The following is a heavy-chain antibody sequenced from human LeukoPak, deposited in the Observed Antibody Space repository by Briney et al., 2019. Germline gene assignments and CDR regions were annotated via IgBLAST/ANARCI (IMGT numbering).Heavy chain of an antibody. CDR1: GFTFSSYA. V-gene: IGHV3-23*01. J-gene: IGHJ6*04. D-gene: IGHD3-10*02. CDR2: ISGSGGST. Sequence: GGSLRLSCAASGFTFSSYAMSWVRQAPGKGLEWVSAISGSGGSTYYADSVKGRFTTSRDNSKNTLYLQMNSLRAKDTAVYYCAELGITMIGGVWGKGTTVTISS. CDR3: AELGITMIGGV.